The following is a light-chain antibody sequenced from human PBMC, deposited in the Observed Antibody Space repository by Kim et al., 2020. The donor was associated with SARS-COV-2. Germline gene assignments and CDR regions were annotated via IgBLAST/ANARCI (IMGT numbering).Light chain of an antibody. V-gene: IGKV1-5*03. CDR3: QQYDKYPVT. Sequence: DIQMTQSPSTLSASVGDRVTITCRASQSIRSWLAWYQQKPGKAPKVLIFQASTLESGVPSRFSGYGYGTEFTLIISSLQPDDFATYYCQQYDKYPVTFGQGTKVDIK. CDR1: QSIRSW. J-gene: IGKJ2*01. CDR2: QAS.